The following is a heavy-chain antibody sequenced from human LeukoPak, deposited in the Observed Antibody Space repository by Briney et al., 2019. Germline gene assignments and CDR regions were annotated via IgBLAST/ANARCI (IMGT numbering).Heavy chain of an antibody. D-gene: IGHD1-26*01. V-gene: IGHV3-23*01. CDR2: SGGSGNDA. CDR3: AKENPVGGTNYFDY. J-gene: IGHJ4*02. CDR1: GFTFRNHA. Sequence: PRGSLRLSCVASGFTFRNHAMNWVRQAPGKGLEWVSTSGGSGNDAYYGDSVKGRFTISRDNSKNTLYLQMNSLRAEDTAVYYCAKENPVGGTNYFDYWGQGTLVTVPS.